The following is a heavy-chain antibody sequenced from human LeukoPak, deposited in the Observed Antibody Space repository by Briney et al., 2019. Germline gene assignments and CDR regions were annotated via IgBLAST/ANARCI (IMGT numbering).Heavy chain of an antibody. CDR1: GFTFSGSA. D-gene: IGHD6-19*01. Sequence: GESLKISCAASGFTFSGSAMHWVRQASGKGLEWVGRIRSKANSYATAYAASVKGRFTISRDDSKNTAYLQMNSLKTEDTAVYYCTRLRPAVAATTDYWGQGTLVTVSS. CDR3: TRLRPAVAATTDY. CDR2: IRSKANSYAT. V-gene: IGHV3-73*01. J-gene: IGHJ4*02.